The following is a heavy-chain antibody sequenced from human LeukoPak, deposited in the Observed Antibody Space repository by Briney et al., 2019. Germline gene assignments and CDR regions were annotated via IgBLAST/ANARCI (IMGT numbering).Heavy chain of an antibody. Sequence: GASVKVSCKASRYTFTGYYMHWVRQAPGQGLEWMGRINPNSGGTNYAQKFQGRVTMTRDTSISTAYMELSRLRSDDTAVYYCARVEGIRQWLVQGAYYFDYWGQGTLVTVSS. V-gene: IGHV1-2*06. CDR2: INPNSGGT. CDR3: ARVEGIRQWLVQGAYYFDY. CDR1: RYTFTGYY. D-gene: IGHD6-19*01. J-gene: IGHJ4*02.